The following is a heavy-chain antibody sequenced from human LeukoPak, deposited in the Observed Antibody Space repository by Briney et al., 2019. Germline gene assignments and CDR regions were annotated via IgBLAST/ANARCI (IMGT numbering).Heavy chain of an antibody. CDR1: GFTLSSYW. D-gene: IGHD3-10*01. CDR3: AKGGSRLTMVRGVIITSYLDY. V-gene: IGHV3-7*03. J-gene: IGHJ4*02. CDR2: IKQDGSEK. Sequence: GGSLRLSSAASGFTLSSYWMSWVPQAPGKGLEWVANIKQDGSEKYYVDSVKGRFTICRDNAKNSLYLQMNSLRAEDTAVYYCAKGGSRLTMVRGVIITSYLDYWGQGTLVTVSS.